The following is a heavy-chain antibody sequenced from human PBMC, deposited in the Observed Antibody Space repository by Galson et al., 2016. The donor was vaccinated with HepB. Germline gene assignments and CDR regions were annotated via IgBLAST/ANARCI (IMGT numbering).Heavy chain of an antibody. CDR3: ARDDNYDIIDF. D-gene: IGHD3-22*01. CDR2: INTNRGAT. CDR1: GYAFNDYY. J-gene: IGHJ4*02. V-gene: IGHV1-2*02. Sequence: SVKVSCKASGYAFNDYYLHWVRQAPGLGLEWMGWINTNRGATIYAQKFQDRVTMTRDTSINTAYMELSGLRSDDTAVYYCARDDNYDIIDFWGQGTLVTVSS.